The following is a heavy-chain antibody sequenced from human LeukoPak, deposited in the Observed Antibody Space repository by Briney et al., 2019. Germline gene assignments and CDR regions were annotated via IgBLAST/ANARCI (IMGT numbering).Heavy chain of an antibody. D-gene: IGHD5-18*01. CDR3: ASGTDTAMDAFDI. CDR2: IIPILGIA. CDR1: GYTFTSYG. J-gene: IGHJ3*02. Sequence: SVKVSCKASGYTFTSYGISWVRQAPGQGLEWMGRIIPILGIANYAQKFQGRVTITADKSTSTAYMELSSLRSEDTAVYYCASGTDTAMDAFDIWGQGTMVTVSS. V-gene: IGHV1-69*04.